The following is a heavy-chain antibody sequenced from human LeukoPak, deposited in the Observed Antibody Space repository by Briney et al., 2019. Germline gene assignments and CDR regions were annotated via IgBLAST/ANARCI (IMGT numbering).Heavy chain of an antibody. CDR2: ISDTGFTT. Sequence: GGSLRLSCAASGFIINDYYMTWIRQTPGKGLEWISDISDTGFTTQYADSVKGRFTISRDNAKNSMYLQMTSLRGEDTAVYYCAKFSQGYYKYSFDYWGQGTLVTVSS. CDR1: GFIINDYY. D-gene: IGHD3-9*01. V-gene: IGHV3-11*04. CDR3: AKFSQGYYKYSFDY. J-gene: IGHJ4*02.